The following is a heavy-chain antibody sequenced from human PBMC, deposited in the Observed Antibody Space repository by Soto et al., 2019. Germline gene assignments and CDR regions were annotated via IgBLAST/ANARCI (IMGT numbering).Heavy chain of an antibody. CDR3: ARAPKVSGSSQTRPDF. V-gene: IGHV4-34*01. D-gene: IGHD6-6*01. Sequence: QVQLHQWGAGLLKPSETLSLACSIYSGSFSGYYWSWIRQPPGKGLEWIGEISQSGNTNYSPSLKSRVSISIDTTKKQHSLNLASVSAADTAVYYCARAPKVSGSSQTRPDFWGQGTLVTVSS. J-gene: IGHJ4*02. CDR2: ISQSGNT. CDR1: SGSFSGYY.